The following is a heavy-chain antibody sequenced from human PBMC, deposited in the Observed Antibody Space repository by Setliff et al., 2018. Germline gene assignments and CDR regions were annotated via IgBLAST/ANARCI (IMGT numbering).Heavy chain of an antibody. V-gene: IGHV3-23*01. J-gene: IGHJ6*03. CDR1: GVTFSTFW. D-gene: IGHD3-10*01. CDR2: ISGSGGST. Sequence: PGGSLRLSCAASGVTFSTFWMSWVRQAPGKGLEWVSAISGSGGSTYYADSVKGRFTISRDNSKNTLYLQMNSLRADDAAVYFCARDSSGSYYNVYYYYYYYMDVWGKGTTVTVSS. CDR3: ARDSSGSYYNVYYYYYYYMDV.